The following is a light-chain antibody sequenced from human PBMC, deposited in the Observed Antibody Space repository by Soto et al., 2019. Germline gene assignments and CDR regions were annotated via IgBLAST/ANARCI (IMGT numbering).Light chain of an antibody. J-gene: IGKJ5*01. V-gene: IGKV1-12*01. CDR3: QQANSFPLT. CDR2: AAS. CDR1: QGISSW. Sequence: DIQMTQSPSSVSASVGDRVTITCRASQGISSWLAWYQTKPGKAPNLLIYAASSLQSGVPSRFSGSESGTDFTLTISSLQPEDCAIYFCQQANSFPLTFGQGTRLEIK.